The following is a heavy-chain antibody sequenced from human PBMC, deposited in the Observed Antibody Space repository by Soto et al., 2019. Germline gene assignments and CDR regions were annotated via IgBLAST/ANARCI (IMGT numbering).Heavy chain of an antibody. CDR2: ISNSGDT. D-gene: IGHD3-10*01. CDR3: ARTKFRGVVVNV. V-gene: IGHV3-23*01. CDR1: GFTFSSYA. J-gene: IGHJ6*02. Sequence: GGSLRLSCAASGFTFSSYAMYWVRQAPGKGLEWVSTISNSGDTYYADSVEGRFTISRDNSKNTLYLQMNSLGAEDTAVYYCARTKFRGVVVNVWGQGTAVTVSS.